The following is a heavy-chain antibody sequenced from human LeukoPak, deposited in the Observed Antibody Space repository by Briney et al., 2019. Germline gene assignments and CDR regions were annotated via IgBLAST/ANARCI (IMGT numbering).Heavy chain of an antibody. CDR3: ARGRMVRGVGNWFDP. CDR2: MNPNSGNT. CDR1: GYTFTSYD. V-gene: IGHV1-8*01. D-gene: IGHD3-10*01. J-gene: IGHJ5*02. Sequence: GASVKVSCKASGYTFTSYDINWVRQATGQGLGWMGWMNPNSGNTGYAQKFQGRVTMTRNTSISTAYMELSSLRSEDTAVYYCARGRMVRGVGNWFDPWGQGTLVTVSS.